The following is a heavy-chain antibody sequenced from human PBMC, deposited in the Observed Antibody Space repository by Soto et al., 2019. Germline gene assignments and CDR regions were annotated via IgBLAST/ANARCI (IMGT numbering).Heavy chain of an antibody. CDR1: GFTFSSYS. CDR3: AREKGSGDITPGDYYYGMDV. CDR2: ISYDGSNK. D-gene: IGHD3-10*01. Sequence: GGSLRLSCAASGFTFSSYSMHWVRQAPGKGLEWVAVISYDGSNKYYADSVKGRFTISRDNSKNTLYLQMNSLRAEDTAVYYCAREKGSGDITPGDYYYGMDVWGQGTTVTVSS. V-gene: IGHV3-30-3*01. J-gene: IGHJ6*02.